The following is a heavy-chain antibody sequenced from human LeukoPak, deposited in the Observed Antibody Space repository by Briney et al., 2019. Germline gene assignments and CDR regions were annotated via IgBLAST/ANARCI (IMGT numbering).Heavy chain of an antibody. J-gene: IGHJ4*02. CDR2: ISGSGGST. D-gene: IGHD6-13*01. CDR3: AKQFGYSSSWYEDY. Sequence: GGSLRLSCAASGFTFSSYAMSWVRQAPGKGLEWVSAISGSGGSTYYADSVKGRFTISRDNSKNTLYLQMNSLRAEDTAVYYCAKQFGYSSSWYEDYWGQGTLVTVSS. CDR1: GFTFSSYA. V-gene: IGHV3-23*01.